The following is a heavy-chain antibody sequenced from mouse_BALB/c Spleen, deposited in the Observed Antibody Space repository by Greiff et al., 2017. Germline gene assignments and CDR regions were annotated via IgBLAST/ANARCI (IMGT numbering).Heavy chain of an antibody. CDR2: IWAGGST. J-gene: IGHJ4*01. CDR1: GFSLTSYG. Sequence: LMESGPGLVAPSQSLSITCTVSGFSLTSYGVHWVRQPPGKGLEWLGVIWAGGSTNYNSALMSRLSISKDNSKSQVFLKMNSLQTDDTARYYCARGGTTVVATKYYAMDYWGQGTSVTVSS. D-gene: IGHD1-1*01. CDR3: ARGGTTVVATKYYAMDY. V-gene: IGHV2-9*02.